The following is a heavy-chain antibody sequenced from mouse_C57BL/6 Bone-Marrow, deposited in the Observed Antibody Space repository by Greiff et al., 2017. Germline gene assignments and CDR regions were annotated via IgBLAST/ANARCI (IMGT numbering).Heavy chain of an antibody. CDR2: IDPENGDT. Sequence: VQLQQSGAELVRPGASVKLSCTASGFNIKDDYMHWVKQRPEQGLEWIGWIDPENGDTEYASKFQGKATITADTSSNTAYLQLSSLTSEDTAVYYCTTKAYGSSPFAYWGQGTTLTVSS. J-gene: IGHJ2*01. CDR1: GFNIKDDY. V-gene: IGHV14-4*01. D-gene: IGHD1-1*01. CDR3: TTKAYGSSPFAY.